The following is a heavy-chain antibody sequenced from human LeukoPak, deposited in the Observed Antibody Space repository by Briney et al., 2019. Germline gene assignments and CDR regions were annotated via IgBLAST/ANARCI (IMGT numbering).Heavy chain of an antibody. J-gene: IGHJ3*01. CDR2: INHSETA. V-gene: IGHV4-34*01. CDR1: GGSFIGSY. D-gene: IGHD5-24*01. CDR3: ARNILDGNTWGALDV. Sequence: PSETLSLTCAVSGGSFIGSYCSWLRQTPGKGLEWVGEINHSETANYNPSLKSRVSIVEDTSTKQFILKLTSVTAADTAVYYCARNILDGNTWGALDVWGQGTVVAVSS.